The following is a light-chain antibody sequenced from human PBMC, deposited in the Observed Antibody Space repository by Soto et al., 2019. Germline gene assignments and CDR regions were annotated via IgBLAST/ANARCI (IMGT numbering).Light chain of an antibody. V-gene: IGKV3-15*01. J-gene: IGKJ5*01. CDR3: QQYNNWPPN. CDR2: GAS. Sequence: TVLTQSPGTLSLSPGERATLSCRASQNVSSNLLVWYQQHPGQAPRLLIYGASTRATGVPARFSGSGSGTEFTLTVSSLQSEDIAVYFCQQYNNWPPNFGQGTRLEIK. CDR1: QNVSSN.